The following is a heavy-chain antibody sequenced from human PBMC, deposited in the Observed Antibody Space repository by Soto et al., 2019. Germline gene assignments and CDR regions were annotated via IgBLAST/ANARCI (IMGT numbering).Heavy chain of an antibody. D-gene: IGHD3-9*01. V-gene: IGHV4-59*08. J-gene: IGHJ3*02. CDR3: AMTFTHYDILTGYYSPRGAFDI. CDR2: IYYSGST. CDR1: GGSISSYY. Sequence: TSETLSLTCTVSGGSISSYYWSWIRQPPGKGLERIGYIYYSGSTNYNPSHKSRVTISVDTSKNQFSLKLSSVTAADTAVYYCAMTFTHYDILTGYYSPRGAFDIWGQGTMVTVSS.